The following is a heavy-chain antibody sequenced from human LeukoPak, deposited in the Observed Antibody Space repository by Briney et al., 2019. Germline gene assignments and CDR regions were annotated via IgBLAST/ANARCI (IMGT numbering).Heavy chain of an antibody. CDR3: AGAERTYYDFWSGMS. Sequence: SETLSLTCTVSGGSISSSSYYWGWIRQPPGKGLEWIGSIYYSGSTYYNPSLKSRVTISVGTSKNQFSLKLSSVTAADTAVYYCAGAERTYYDFWSGMSWGQGTLVTVSS. D-gene: IGHD3-3*01. V-gene: IGHV4-39*01. J-gene: IGHJ5*02. CDR2: IYYSGST. CDR1: GGSISSSSYY.